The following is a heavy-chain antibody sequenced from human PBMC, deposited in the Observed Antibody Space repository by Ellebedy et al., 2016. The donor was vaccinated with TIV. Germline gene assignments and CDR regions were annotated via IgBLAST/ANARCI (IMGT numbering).Heavy chain of an antibody. Sequence: GESLKISCAVSGFIFSNYRMSWVRQAPGKGLEWVANIEQDGSEKYYVDSVKGLFTISRDNAKNSLYLQVNSLRAEHTAVYYCARDPVGVGPAFDVWGQGTMVTVSS. CDR1: GFIFSNYR. CDR3: ARDPVGVGPAFDV. D-gene: IGHD4-23*01. V-gene: IGHV3-7*03. J-gene: IGHJ3*01. CDR2: IEQDGSEK.